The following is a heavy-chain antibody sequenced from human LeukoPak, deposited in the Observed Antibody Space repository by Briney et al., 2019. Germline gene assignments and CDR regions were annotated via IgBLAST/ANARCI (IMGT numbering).Heavy chain of an antibody. CDR1: GYTFTGYY. Sequence: ASVKVSCKASGYTFTGYYMHWVRQAPGQGLEWMGWINPNSGGTNYAQKFQGRVTMTRDTSISTAYMELSRLRSDDTAVYHCASLYSGSYSTYLDYWGQGTLVTVSS. V-gene: IGHV1-2*02. D-gene: IGHD1-26*01. J-gene: IGHJ4*02. CDR3: ASLYSGSYSTYLDY. CDR2: INPNSGGT.